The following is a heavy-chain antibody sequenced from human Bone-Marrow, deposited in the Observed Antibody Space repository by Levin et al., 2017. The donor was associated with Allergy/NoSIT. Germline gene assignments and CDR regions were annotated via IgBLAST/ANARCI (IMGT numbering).Heavy chain of an antibody. J-gene: IGHJ6*02. CDR3: AKTGGVAAAGSYYYYGMDG. D-gene: IGHD6-13*01. V-gene: IGHV3-23*01. CDR1: GFTFSSYA. CDR2: ISGSGGST. Sequence: GGSLRLSCAASGFTFSSYAMSWVRQAPGKGLEWVSAISGSGGSTYYADSVKGRFTISRDNSKNTLYLQMNSLRAEDTAVYYCAKTGGVAAAGSYYYYGMDGWGQGTTVTVSS.